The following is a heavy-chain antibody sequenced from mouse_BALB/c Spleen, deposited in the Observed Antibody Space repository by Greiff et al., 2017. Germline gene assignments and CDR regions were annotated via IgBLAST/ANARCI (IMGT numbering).Heavy chain of an antibody. CDR3: ARLNWDVGAY. CDR2: ISSGSSTI. Sequence: EVNVVESGGGLVQPGGSRKLSCAASGFTFSSFGMHWVRQAPEKGLEWVAYISSGSSTIYYADTVKGRFTISRDNPKNTLFLQMTSLRSEDTAMYYCARLNWDVGAYWGQGTLVTVSA. CDR1: GFTFSSFG. J-gene: IGHJ3*01. V-gene: IGHV5-17*02. D-gene: IGHD4-1*01.